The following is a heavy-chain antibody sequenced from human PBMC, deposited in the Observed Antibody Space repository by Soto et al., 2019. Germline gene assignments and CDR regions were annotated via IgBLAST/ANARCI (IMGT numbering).Heavy chain of an antibody. CDR1: GGSISSGGYY. J-gene: IGHJ5*02. V-gene: IGHV4-31*03. Sequence: QVQLQESGPGLVKPSQTLSLTCTVSGGSISSGGYYWSWIRQHPGKGLEWIGYIYYSGSTYYNPSLKSRLTISADTSKIQFSLKLSSVTAADTAVYYCARDIIPHFLFPATTGGWFDPWGQGTLVTVSS. CDR3: ARDIIPHFLFPATTGGWFDP. CDR2: IYYSGST. D-gene: IGHD1-26*01.